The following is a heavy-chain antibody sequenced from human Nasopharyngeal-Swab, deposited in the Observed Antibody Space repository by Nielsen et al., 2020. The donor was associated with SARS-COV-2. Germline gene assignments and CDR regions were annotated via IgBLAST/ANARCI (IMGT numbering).Heavy chain of an antibody. Sequence: SVKVSCKASGGTFSSYAISWVRQAPGQGLEWMGGIIPIFGTANYAQKFQGRVTITADESTSTAYMELSSLRSEDTAVYYCARAYGYYYYMDVWGKGTTVTVSS. D-gene: IGHD3-10*01. V-gene: IGHV1-69*13. CDR1: GGTFSSYA. CDR2: IIPIFGTA. J-gene: IGHJ6*03. CDR3: ARAYGYYYYMDV.